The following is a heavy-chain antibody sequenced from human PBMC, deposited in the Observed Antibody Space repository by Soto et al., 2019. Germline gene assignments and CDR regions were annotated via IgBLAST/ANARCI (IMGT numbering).Heavy chain of an antibody. CDR3: AREASAVISLDY. D-gene: IGHD6-19*01. V-gene: IGHV1-2*02. Sequence: ASVKVSCKASGYTFTAYSMHWVRQAPGQGLEWVGWFDPNSGDTIYAQKFQGRVTLTRDTSIGTAYMELYSLTSDDTAVYYCAREASAVISLDYWGQGTLVTVSS. J-gene: IGHJ4*02. CDR2: FDPNSGDT. CDR1: GYTFTAYS.